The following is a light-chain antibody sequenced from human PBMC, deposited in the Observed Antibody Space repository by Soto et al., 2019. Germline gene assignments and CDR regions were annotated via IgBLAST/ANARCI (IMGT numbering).Light chain of an antibody. V-gene: IGKV2-28*01. Sequence: DIVMTQSPLSQPVTPGEPASISCRSSQSLLHSNGYNYLDWYLQKPGQSPQLLIYLGSNRASGVPDRFSGSGSGTDFTLKISRVEAEDVGVYYCMQALQTPLTLGQGTKVDIK. CDR3: MQALQTPLT. J-gene: IGKJ1*01. CDR1: QSLLHSNGYNY. CDR2: LGS.